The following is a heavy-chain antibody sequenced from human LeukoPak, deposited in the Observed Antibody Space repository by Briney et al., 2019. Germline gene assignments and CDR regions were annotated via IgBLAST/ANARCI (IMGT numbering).Heavy chain of an antibody. J-gene: IGHJ4*02. CDR1: GFTFSSYA. D-gene: IGHD3-22*01. V-gene: IGHV3-23*01. Sequence: GGSLRLSCAASGFTFSSYAMSWVRQAPGKALECVSAISGSGGSTYYADSVKGRFTISRDNSKNTLYLQMNSLRAEDTAVYYCAKDPTMIVVVIPDYWGQGTLVTVSS. CDR3: AKDPTMIVVVIPDY. CDR2: ISGSGGST.